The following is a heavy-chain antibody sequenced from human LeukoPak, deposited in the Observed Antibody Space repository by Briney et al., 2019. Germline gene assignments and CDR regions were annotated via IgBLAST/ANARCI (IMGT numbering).Heavy chain of an antibody. Sequence: ASVKVSCKVSGYTLTELSMHWVRQAPGNGLEWMGGFDPEDGETVYAQKFQGRVTMTEDTSTDTAYLELNSLRSDDTAVYYCARLEGPRLGYYMDVWGKGTTVTVSS. V-gene: IGHV1-24*01. CDR1: GYTLTELS. J-gene: IGHJ6*03. CDR3: ARLEGPRLGYYMDV. CDR2: FDPEDGET. D-gene: IGHD3-3*01.